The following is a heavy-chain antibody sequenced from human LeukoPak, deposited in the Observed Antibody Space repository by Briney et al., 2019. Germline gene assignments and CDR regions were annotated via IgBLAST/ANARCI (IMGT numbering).Heavy chain of an antibody. Sequence: PGGSLRLSCAASGFTFSRSWMHWVRQAPGKGLVWVSRINTDGSDTMYADSVKGRFTISRDNAKNTLCLQMNSLKAEDTAVYYCTRDQGGSGPTTYDYWGQGNLVTVSS. J-gene: IGHJ4*02. D-gene: IGHD6-19*01. CDR3: TRDQGGSGPTTYDY. CDR2: INTDGSDT. V-gene: IGHV3-74*03. CDR1: GFTFSRSW.